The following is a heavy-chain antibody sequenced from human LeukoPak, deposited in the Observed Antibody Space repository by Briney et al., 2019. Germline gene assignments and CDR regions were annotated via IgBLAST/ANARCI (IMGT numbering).Heavy chain of an antibody. CDR1: GYSISSGYY. Sequence: SETLSLTCTVSGYSISSGYYWGWIRPPPGKWLEWIGSIYHSGSTYYNPSLKSRVTISVDTSKNQFSLKLSSVTAADTAVYYCARVASWELLPYYYYYYMDVWGKGTTVTVSS. CDR2: IYHSGST. V-gene: IGHV4-38-2*02. J-gene: IGHJ6*03. CDR3: ARVASWELLPYYYYYYMDV. D-gene: IGHD1-26*01.